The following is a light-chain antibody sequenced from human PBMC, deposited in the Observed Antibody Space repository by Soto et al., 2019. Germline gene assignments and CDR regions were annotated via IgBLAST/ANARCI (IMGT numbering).Light chain of an antibody. J-gene: IGKJ1*01. Sequence: DIVMTQTPLSSPVTLGQPASISCRSSQSLVHSDGNTYLSWLQQRPGQPPRLLIYKFSNRFSRVQGRFSGSGAGTDFPLIISRVEAEDVGVYYCMHATQFPWTFGQGTKVEIK. CDR3: MHATQFPWT. CDR1: QSLVHSDGNTY. CDR2: KFS. V-gene: IGKV2-24*01.